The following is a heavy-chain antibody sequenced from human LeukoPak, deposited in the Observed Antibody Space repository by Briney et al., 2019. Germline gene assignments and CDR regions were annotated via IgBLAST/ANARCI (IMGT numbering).Heavy chain of an antibody. CDR1: GVSFSGYY. V-gene: IGHV4-34*01. J-gene: IGHJ4*02. CDR3: ARAEYRYSGSYYGLDY. D-gene: IGHD1-26*01. CDR2: INHSGST. Sequence: KPSETLSLTCAVYGVSFSGYYWSWIRQPPGKGLEWIGEINHSGSTNYNPSLKSRVTISVDTSKNQFSLKLSSVTAADTAVYYCARAEYRYSGSYYGLDYWGQGTLVTVSS.